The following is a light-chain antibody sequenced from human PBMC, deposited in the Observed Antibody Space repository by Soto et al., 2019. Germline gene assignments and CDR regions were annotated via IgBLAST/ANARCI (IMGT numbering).Light chain of an antibody. Sequence: DIQMTQSPSTLSASVGDRVTITCRASQTISSWLAWYQQKPGKAPNLLIYDASTLESGVPSRFSGSGSGTEFTLTITSLQPDDFVTYYCQQYTSSSPWTFGQGTKVEIK. CDR2: DAS. V-gene: IGKV1-5*01. CDR1: QTISSW. J-gene: IGKJ1*01. CDR3: QQYTSSSPWT.